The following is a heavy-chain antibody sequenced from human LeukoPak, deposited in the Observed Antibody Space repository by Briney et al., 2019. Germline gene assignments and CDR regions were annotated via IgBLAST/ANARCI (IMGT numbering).Heavy chain of an antibody. CDR3: ARDDQVWSYYKVHWSHGAFDI. CDR2: ISYDGSNK. J-gene: IGHJ3*02. Sequence: GRSLRLSCAASGFTFSSYAMHWVRQAPGKGLEWVAVISYDGSNKYYAGSVKGRFTISRDNSKNTLYLQMNSLRAEDTAVYYCARDDQVWSYYKVHWSHGAFDIWGQGTMVTVSS. V-gene: IGHV3-30-3*01. D-gene: IGHD1-26*01. CDR1: GFTFSSYA.